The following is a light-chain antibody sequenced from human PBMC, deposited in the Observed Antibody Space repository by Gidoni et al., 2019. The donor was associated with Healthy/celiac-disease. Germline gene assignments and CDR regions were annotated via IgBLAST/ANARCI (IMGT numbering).Light chain of an antibody. V-gene: IGLV2-14*01. Sequence: SALTQPASVSGSPGQSITISCTGTSSDVGGYNYVSWYQQHPGKAPKLMIYEVSNRPSGVSNRGSGAKSGNTASLTISGLQAEDEADYYCSSYTSSSTRVFGGGTKLTVL. CDR1: SSDVGGYNY. J-gene: IGLJ2*01. CDR2: EVS. CDR3: SSYTSSSTRV.